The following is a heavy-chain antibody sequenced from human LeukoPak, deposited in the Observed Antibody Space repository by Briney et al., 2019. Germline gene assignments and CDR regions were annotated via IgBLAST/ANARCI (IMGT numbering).Heavy chain of an antibody. V-gene: IGHV3-30*04. CDR3: AREVYYDFWSGYYHYYYYMDV. CDR2: ISYDGSNK. D-gene: IGHD3-3*01. J-gene: IGHJ6*03. CDR1: GFILSSYA. Sequence: GGSLRLSCAASGFILSSYAMHWVRQAPGKGLEWVAVISYDGSNKYYADSVKGRFTISRDNSKNTLYLQMNSLRAEDTAVYYCAREVYYDFWSGYYHYYYYMDVWGKGTPVTVSS.